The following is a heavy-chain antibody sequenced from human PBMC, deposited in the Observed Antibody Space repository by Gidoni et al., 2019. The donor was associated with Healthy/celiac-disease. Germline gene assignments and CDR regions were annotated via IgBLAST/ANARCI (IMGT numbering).Heavy chain of an antibody. CDR1: GFTFSSYG. CDR2: RWYYGSNK. CDR3: ARDLGDYGDYFDY. Sequence: QVQLVESGGGVVKPGRSLRLSCAASGFTFSSYGIHWVRQAPGKGLEWVAVRWYYGSNKYYADSVKGRFTISRDNSKNTLYLQMNSLRAEDTAVYYCARDLGDYGDYFDYWGQGTLVTVSS. V-gene: IGHV3-33*01. D-gene: IGHD4-17*01. J-gene: IGHJ4*02.